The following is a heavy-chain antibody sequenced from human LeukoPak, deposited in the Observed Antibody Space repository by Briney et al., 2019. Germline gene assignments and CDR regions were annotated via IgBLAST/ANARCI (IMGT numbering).Heavy chain of an antibody. CDR1: GFTVSSNY. Sequence: PGGSLRLSCAASGFTVSSNYMSWVRQAPGKGLEWVSAISGSGGSTYYADSVKGRFTISRDNSKNTLYLQMNSLRAEDTAVYYCAKGPTIFGVVIIRSPYYFDYWGQGTLVTVSS. J-gene: IGHJ4*02. D-gene: IGHD3-3*01. V-gene: IGHV3-23*01. CDR3: AKGPTIFGVVIIRSPYYFDY. CDR2: ISGSGGST.